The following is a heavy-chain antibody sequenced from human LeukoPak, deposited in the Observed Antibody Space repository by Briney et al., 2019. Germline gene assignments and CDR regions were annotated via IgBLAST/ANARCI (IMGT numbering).Heavy chain of an antibody. CDR3: ARDLRYSSGWSASGMDV. J-gene: IGHJ6*03. CDR1: GYTFTGCY. Sequence: ASVKVSCKASGYTFTGCYMHWVRQAPGQGLEWMGWINPNSGGTNYAQKFQGRVTMTRDTSISTAYMELSRLRSDDTAVYYCARDLRYSSGWSASGMDVWGKGTTVTISS. CDR2: INPNSGGT. V-gene: IGHV1-2*02. D-gene: IGHD6-19*01.